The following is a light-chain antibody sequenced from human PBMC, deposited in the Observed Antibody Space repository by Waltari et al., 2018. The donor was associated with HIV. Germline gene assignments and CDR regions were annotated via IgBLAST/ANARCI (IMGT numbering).Light chain of an antibody. CDR2: EVS. CDR1: NIGTPS. V-gene: IGLV3-21*02. Sequence: SYVLTQPPSVSVAPGQTAGLTCAGNNIGTPSVHWYQQRPGQSPWLVFHEVSDRPSGIPERFSGSNSGNTATLTISNVEAGDEADYYCQVWDSDSGHLWVLFGGGTKLTVL. CDR3: QVWDSDSGHLWVL. J-gene: IGLJ2*01.